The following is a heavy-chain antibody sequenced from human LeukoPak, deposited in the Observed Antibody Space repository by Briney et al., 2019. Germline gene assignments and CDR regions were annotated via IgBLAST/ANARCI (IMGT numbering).Heavy chain of an antibody. D-gene: IGHD6-13*01. CDR1: GFTFSSYG. J-gene: IGHJ4*02. CDR2: IRYDGSNK. CDR3: ARSAGGAAAGDFDY. Sequence: GGSLRLSCAASGFTFSSYGMHWVRQAPGKGLEWVAFIRYDGSNKYYADSVKGRFTISRDNAKNSLYLQMNSLRAEDTALYYCARSAGGAAAGDFDYWGQGTLVTVSS. V-gene: IGHV3-30*02.